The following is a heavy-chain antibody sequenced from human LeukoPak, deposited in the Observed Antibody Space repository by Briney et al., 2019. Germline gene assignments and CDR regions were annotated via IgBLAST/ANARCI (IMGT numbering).Heavy chain of an antibody. CDR2: MNPNSGNT. CDR1: GYTFTSYD. CDR3: ARGGYCSSTSCYMRSPFDP. V-gene: IGHV1-8*03. Sequence: GASVAVSCKASGYTFTSYDINWVRQATGQGHEWMGWMNPNSGNTGYAQKFQGRVTITRDTSISTAYMELSSLRSEDTAVYYCARGGYCSSTSCYMRSPFDPWGQGTLVIVSS. D-gene: IGHD2-2*02. J-gene: IGHJ5*02.